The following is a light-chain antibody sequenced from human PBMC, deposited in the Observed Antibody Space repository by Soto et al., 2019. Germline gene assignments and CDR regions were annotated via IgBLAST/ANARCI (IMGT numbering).Light chain of an antibody. J-gene: IGKJ4*01. CDR2: DAS. Sequence: EMVLKQSPATLSLSAGERATLSCRASQSISTYLARYQQRPGQAPRLLIYDASNRATGIPARFSGIRSGTDFTRSISSLETEDFAVYYCQQRHTWPLTFGGGTQVEI. V-gene: IGKV3-11*01. CDR3: QQRHTWPLT. CDR1: QSISTY.